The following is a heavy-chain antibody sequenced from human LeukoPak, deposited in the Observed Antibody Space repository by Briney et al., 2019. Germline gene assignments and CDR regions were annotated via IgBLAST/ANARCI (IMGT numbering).Heavy chain of an antibody. Sequence: ASVKVSCKASGYTFTGYYMHWVRQAPGQGLEWMGWISPNSGGTNYAQKFQGRVTMTRDTSISTAYMELSRLRSDDTAVSYCARALYSSRKFDPWGQGTLVTVSS. J-gene: IGHJ5*02. CDR1: GYTFTGYY. V-gene: IGHV1-2*02. D-gene: IGHD6-13*01. CDR2: ISPNSGGT. CDR3: ARALYSSRKFDP.